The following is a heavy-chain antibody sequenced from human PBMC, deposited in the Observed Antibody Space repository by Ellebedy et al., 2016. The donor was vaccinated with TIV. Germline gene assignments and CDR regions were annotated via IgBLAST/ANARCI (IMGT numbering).Heavy chain of an antibody. CDR3: ARLRDALADELDF. D-gene: IGHD6-19*01. CDR1: GYTFPNFW. Sequence: GESLKISXQTSGYTFPNFWIAWVRQQPGKGLEWVGIIYPGDFDTRYSPSFEGQVTISSDKSISTVYLQWSGLKASDTAVYFCARLRDALADELDFWGQGALVTVSS. V-gene: IGHV5-51*01. J-gene: IGHJ4*02. CDR2: IYPGDFDT.